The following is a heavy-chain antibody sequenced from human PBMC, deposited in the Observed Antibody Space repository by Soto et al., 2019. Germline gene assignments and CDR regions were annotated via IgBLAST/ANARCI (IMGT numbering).Heavy chain of an antibody. J-gene: IGHJ4*02. V-gene: IGHV4-39*01. CDR2: IFYGGST. CDR1: GGSVYSTSYY. D-gene: IGHD3-10*01. Sequence: PSETLSLTCSVSGGSVYSTSYYWGWIRQPPGKGLEWVGHIFYGGSTYYNPSLESRVAISVDTSKNQVSLRLTSVTAADTAVYYCARRLASGSPYFDYWGQETLVTVSS. CDR3: ARRLASGSPYFDY.